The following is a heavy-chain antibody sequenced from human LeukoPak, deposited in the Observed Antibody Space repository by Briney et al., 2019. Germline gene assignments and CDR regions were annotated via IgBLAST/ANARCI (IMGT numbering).Heavy chain of an antibody. J-gene: IGHJ4*02. CDR3: ARGLHSSSLKFDY. CDR2: IIPIFGTA. CDR1: GGTFSSYA. V-gene: IGHV1-69*13. Sequence: SVKVSCKASGGTFSSYAISWVRQAPEQGLEWMGGIIPIFGTANYAQKFQGRVTITADESTSTAYMELSSLRSEDTAVYYCARGLHSSSLKFDYWGQGTLVTVSS. D-gene: IGHD6-6*01.